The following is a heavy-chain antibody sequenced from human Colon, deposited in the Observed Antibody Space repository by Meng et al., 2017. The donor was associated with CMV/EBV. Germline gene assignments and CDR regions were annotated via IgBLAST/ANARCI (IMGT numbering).Heavy chain of an antibody. V-gene: IGHV4-61*01. D-gene: IGHD6-19*01. CDR3: ARETSGWSTGIDY. CDR2: ISYSGNT. Sequence: SETLSLTCNVSGGSVNSGSYYWTWIRQPPGKGLEWIGYISYSGNTNYNPSLKSRLTIEVGTSRNQFSLKLTSVSAADTAMYYCARETSGWSTGIDYWGQGTLVTVSS. J-gene: IGHJ4*02. CDR1: GGSVNSGSYY.